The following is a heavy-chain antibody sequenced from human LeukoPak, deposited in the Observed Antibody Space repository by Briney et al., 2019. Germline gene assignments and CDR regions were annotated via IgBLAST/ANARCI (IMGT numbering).Heavy chain of an antibody. CDR2: IYYSGST. CDR1: GGSISSSSYY. Sequence: SETLSLTCTVSGGSISSSSYYWGWIRQPPGKGLEWIGSIYYSGSTYYNPSLKSRVTISVDTSKNQFSLKLGSVTAADTAVYYCASLQLESDYWGQGTLVTVSS. CDR3: ASLQLESDY. J-gene: IGHJ4*02. V-gene: IGHV4-39*01. D-gene: IGHD1-1*01.